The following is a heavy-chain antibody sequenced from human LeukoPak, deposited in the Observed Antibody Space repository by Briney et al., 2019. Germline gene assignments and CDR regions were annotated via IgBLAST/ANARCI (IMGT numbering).Heavy chain of an antibody. V-gene: IGHV4-34*01. D-gene: IGHD1-26*01. CDR2: INHSGST. CDR3: AKGSYGLVGAKRTFDY. J-gene: IGHJ4*02. CDR1: GGSFRGYY. Sequence: SETLSLTFAGYGGSFRGYYWSWIRQPPGKGLEGMGEINHSGSTNYNPSLKSRDIISVDTSKNQFSLKLSSVTAADTAVYYCAKGSYGLVGAKRTFDYWGQGTLVTVSS.